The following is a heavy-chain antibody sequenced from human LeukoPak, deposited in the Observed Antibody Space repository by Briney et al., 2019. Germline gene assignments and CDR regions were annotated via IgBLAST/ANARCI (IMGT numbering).Heavy chain of an antibody. CDR2: INPNSGGT. D-gene: IGHD3-22*01. J-gene: IGHJ4*02. V-gene: IGHV1-2*02. Sequence: ASVKVSCKASGYTFTGYYMHWVRQAPGQGLEWMGWINPNSGGTNYAQKFQGRVTMTRDTSISTAYMELSRLRSDDTAVNYCATYYDSSGYYYVSWGQGTLVTVSS. CDR3: ATYYDSSGYYYVS. CDR1: GYTFTGYY.